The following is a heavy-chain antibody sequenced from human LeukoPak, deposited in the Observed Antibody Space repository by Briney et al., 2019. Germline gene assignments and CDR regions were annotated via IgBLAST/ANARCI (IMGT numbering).Heavy chain of an antibody. CDR1: GFTVSSNY. CDR3: ARAPGRHSYGPYYFDY. D-gene: IGHD5-18*01. CDR2: IYSGGST. Sequence: GGSLRLSCAAPGFTVSSNYMSWVRQAPGKGLEWVSVIYSGGSTYYADSVKGRFTISRDNSKNTLYLQMNSLRAEDTAVYYCARAPGRHSYGPYYFDYWGQRTLVTVSS. J-gene: IGHJ4*02. V-gene: IGHV3-53*01.